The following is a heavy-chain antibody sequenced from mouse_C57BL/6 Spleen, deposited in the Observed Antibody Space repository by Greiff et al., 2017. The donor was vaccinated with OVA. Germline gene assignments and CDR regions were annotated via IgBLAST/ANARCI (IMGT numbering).Heavy chain of an antibody. CDR1: GYTFTSYW. CDR3: ATSKAIDYGWYFDV. J-gene: IGHJ1*03. V-gene: IGHV1-64*01. Sequence: QVQLQQPGAELVKPGASVKLSCKASGYTFTSYWMHWVKQRPEQGLEWIGMIHPKGGGTNYNEKFKSKATLTVDKSSSTAYMQLSSLTSEDSAVYYCATSKAIDYGWYFDVWGTGTTVTVSS. CDR2: IHPKGGGT. D-gene: IGHD2-4*01.